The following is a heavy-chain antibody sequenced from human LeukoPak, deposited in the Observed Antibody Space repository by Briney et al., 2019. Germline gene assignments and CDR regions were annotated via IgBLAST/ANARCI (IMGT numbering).Heavy chain of an antibody. J-gene: IGHJ6*02. D-gene: IGHD2-15*01. CDR1: GFTVSSNY. CDR2: IYSGGST. Sequence: GGSLRLSCAASGFTVSSNYMSWVRQAPGKGLEWVSVIYSGGSTYYADSVKGRFTISRDNSKNTLYLQMSSLRAEDTAVYFCVRGYSFGPHGMDVWGQGTTVTVSS. CDR3: VRGYSFGPHGMDV. V-gene: IGHV3-53*05.